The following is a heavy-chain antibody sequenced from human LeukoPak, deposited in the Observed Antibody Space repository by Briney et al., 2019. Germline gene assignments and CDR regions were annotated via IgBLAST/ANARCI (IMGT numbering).Heavy chain of an antibody. D-gene: IGHD2-21*01. CDR1: GGSITSSNW. Sequence: SETLSLTCAVSGGSITSSNWWSWVRQPPGKGLEWIGEIYHSENPNYSPSLKSRVSISVDTSKNQLSLKLSSVTAAGTAVYYCARVFFDAFDLWGQGTMVTVSS. V-gene: IGHV4-4*02. CDR3: ARVFFDAFDL. J-gene: IGHJ3*01. CDR2: IYHSENP.